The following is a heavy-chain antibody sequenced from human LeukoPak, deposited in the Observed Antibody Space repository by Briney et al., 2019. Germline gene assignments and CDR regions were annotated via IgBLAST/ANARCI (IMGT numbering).Heavy chain of an antibody. D-gene: IGHD3-9*01. Sequence: TSETLSLTCAVYGGSFSGYYWSWIRQPPGKGLEWIGSIYYSGSTYYNPSLKSRVTISVDTSKNQFSLKLSSMTAADTAVYYCATYLCDILTGYYPTHDYWGQGTLVTVSS. J-gene: IGHJ4*02. CDR2: IYYSGST. CDR1: GGSFSGYY. V-gene: IGHV4-34*01. CDR3: ATYLCDILTGYYPTHDY.